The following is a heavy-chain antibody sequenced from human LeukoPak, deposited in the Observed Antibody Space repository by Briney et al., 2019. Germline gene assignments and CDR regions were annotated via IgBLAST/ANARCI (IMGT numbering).Heavy chain of an antibody. CDR2: IYTSGST. J-gene: IGHJ3*02. CDR3: ARDLNYYDSGGYSHDAFDI. Sequence: SETLSLTCTVSGGSISSYYWSWIRQPAGKGLEWIGRIYTSGSTNYNPSLKSRVTMSVDTSKNQFSLKLSSVTAADTAVYYCARDLNYYDSGGYSHDAFDIWGQGTMVTVSS. V-gene: IGHV4-4*07. D-gene: IGHD3-22*01. CDR1: GGSISSYY.